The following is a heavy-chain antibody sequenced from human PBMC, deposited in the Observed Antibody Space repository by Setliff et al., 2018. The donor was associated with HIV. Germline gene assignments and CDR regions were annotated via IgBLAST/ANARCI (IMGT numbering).Heavy chain of an antibody. J-gene: IGHJ5*02. CDR1: GYTFTDYY. Sequence: ASVKVSCKASGYTFTDYYMHWVQQAPGKGLEWMGRVDPEDGETIYAEKFKGRVTITADSSTDTVYLEMNGLRSEDTAMYFCARDRDDSVTGHFNRFDPWGQGTLVTVSS. CDR2: VDPEDGET. CDR3: ARDRDDSVTGHFNRFDP. V-gene: IGHV1-69-2*01. D-gene: IGHD3-9*01.